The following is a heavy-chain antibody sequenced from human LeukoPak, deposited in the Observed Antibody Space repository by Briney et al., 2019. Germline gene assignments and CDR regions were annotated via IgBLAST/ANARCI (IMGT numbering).Heavy chain of an antibody. V-gene: IGHV4-59*08. D-gene: IGHD3-9*01. Sequence: SETLSLTCTVSGGSISTYYWSWIRQPPGKGLEWIGYIYYIGNTNYNPSLKSRVTISVDTSKNQFSLELNSVTAADTAVYYCARLYYDILTGYFYLDSWGQGTLVTVSS. J-gene: IGHJ5*01. CDR1: GGSISTYY. CDR3: ARLYYDILTGYFYLDS. CDR2: IYYIGNT.